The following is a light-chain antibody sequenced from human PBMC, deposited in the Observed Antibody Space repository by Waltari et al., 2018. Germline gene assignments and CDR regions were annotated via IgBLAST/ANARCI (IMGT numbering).Light chain of an antibody. CDR3: QTGGHGTGV. J-gene: IGLJ3*02. Sequence: QLVVTQSPSASASLGASVKLTCTLSSGHSSNVIAWLQQQPEKGPRYLMKVNSDGSHSRGDEIPDRFSGSSSGAERYLTISSLQAEDEADYYCQTGGHGTGVFGGGTKLTVL. V-gene: IGLV4-69*01. CDR2: VNSDGSH. CDR1: SGHSSNV.